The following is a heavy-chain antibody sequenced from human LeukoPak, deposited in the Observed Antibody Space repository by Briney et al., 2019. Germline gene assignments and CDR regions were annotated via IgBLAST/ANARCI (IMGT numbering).Heavy chain of an antibody. J-gene: IGHJ6*03. CDR3: ARAGPYFYYYYMDV. Sequence: ASVKVSCTASGYTFTGYYMRWVRQAPGQGLEWMGWINPNSGGTNYAQKFQGRVTMTRATSISTAYMELSRLRSDDTAVYYCARAGPYFYYYYMDVWGKGTTVNISS. V-gene: IGHV1-2*02. CDR1: GYTFTGYY. CDR2: INPNSGGT.